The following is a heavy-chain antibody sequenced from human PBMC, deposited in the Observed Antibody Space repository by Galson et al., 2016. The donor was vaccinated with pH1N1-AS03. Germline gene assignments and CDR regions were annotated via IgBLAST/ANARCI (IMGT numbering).Heavy chain of an antibody. Sequence: SLRLSCAASGFPFSGYSMNWVRQAPGKGLEWVSFISTTSSSIYYADSVKGRFTISRDNAKNSLFLQMNSLRDEDTAVYYCAGEGPPQGISVAGSFDFWGQGTLVTVSS. CDR1: GFPFSGYS. V-gene: IGHV3-21*01. CDR3: AGEGPPQGISVAGSFDF. CDR2: ISTTSSSI. J-gene: IGHJ4*02. D-gene: IGHD6-19*01.